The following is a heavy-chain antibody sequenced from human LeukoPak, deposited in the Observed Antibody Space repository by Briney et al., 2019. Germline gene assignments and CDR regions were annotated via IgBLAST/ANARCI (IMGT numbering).Heavy chain of an antibody. V-gene: IGHV3-21*01. Sequence: GGSLRLSCAASGFTFSSYSMNWVRQAPGKGLEWVSSISSSSSYIYYADSVKGRFTISRDNAKNSLYLQMNSLRAEDTAVYYCARGASGWRADIEDYWGQGTLVTVSS. CDR1: GFTFSSYS. CDR2: ISSSSSYI. J-gene: IGHJ4*02. CDR3: ARGASGWRADIEDY. D-gene: IGHD2-15*01.